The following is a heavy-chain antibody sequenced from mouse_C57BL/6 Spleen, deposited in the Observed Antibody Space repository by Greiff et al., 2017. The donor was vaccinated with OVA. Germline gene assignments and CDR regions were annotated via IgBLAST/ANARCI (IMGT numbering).Heavy chain of an antibody. Sequence: DVKLVESGGGLVQPKGSLKLSCAASGFSFNTYAMNWVRQAPGKGLEWVARIRSKSNNYATYYADSVKDRFTISRDDSESMLYLQMNNLKTEDTAMYYCVRHDYYGPDYWGQGTTLTVSS. J-gene: IGHJ2*01. CDR3: VRHDYYGPDY. V-gene: IGHV10-1*01. CDR1: GFSFNTYA. D-gene: IGHD2-1*01. CDR2: IRSKSNNYAT.